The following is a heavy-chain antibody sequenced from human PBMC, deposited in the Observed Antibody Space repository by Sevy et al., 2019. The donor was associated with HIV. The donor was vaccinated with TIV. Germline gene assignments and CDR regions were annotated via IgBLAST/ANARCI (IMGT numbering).Heavy chain of an antibody. CDR3: AIYYDSSGYFGY. Sequence: ASMKVSCKVSGYTLTELSMHWVRQAPGKGLEWMGGFDPEDGETIYAQKFQGRVTMTEDTSTDTAYMELSSLRSEDTAVYYCAIYYDSSGYFGYWGQGTLVTVSS. J-gene: IGHJ4*02. CDR2: FDPEDGET. CDR1: GYTLTELS. V-gene: IGHV1-24*01. D-gene: IGHD3-22*01.